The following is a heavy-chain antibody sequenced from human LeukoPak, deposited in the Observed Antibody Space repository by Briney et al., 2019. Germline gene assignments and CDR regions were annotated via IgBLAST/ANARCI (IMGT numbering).Heavy chain of an antibody. Sequence: PGGSLRLSCAASGFTFSKYALSWVRQAPGKGLEWVSAISISGDNTYYADSVKGRFTISRDNSKNALYLQMNSLRAEDTAVYYCANHGGWYFDYWGQGTLVTVSS. J-gene: IGHJ4*02. CDR1: GFTFSKYA. CDR2: ISISGDNT. D-gene: IGHD2-15*01. CDR3: ANHGGWYFDY. V-gene: IGHV3-23*01.